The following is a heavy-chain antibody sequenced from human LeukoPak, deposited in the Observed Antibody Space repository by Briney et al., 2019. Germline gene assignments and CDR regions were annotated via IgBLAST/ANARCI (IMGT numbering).Heavy chain of an antibody. V-gene: IGHV3-23*01. J-gene: IGHJ6*02. CDR2: ISGSGDST. CDR3: AKYLSAKGPPYALEV. Sequence: GGSLRLSCAASAFTFRSYAMQWVRQAPGKGLEWVSGISGSGDSTYYADSVKGRFTISRDNSKNTLYLQMNSLRAEDKAVYYCAKYLSAKGPPYALEVWGQGTTVTVSS. CDR1: AFTFRSYA.